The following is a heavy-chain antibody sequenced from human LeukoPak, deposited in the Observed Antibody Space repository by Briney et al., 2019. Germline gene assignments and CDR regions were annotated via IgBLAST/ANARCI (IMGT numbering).Heavy chain of an antibody. CDR1: GFTFSSYR. J-gene: IGHJ4*02. CDR3: ARNYYGSGSYYNHY. V-gene: IGHV3-7*01. CDR2: IKQDGSEK. Sequence: GGSLRLSCAASGFTFSSYRMSWVRQAPGKGLEWVANIKQDGSEKYYVDSVKGRFTISRDNAKNSLYLQMNSLRAEDTAVYYCARNYYGSGSYYNHYWGQGTLVTVSS. D-gene: IGHD3-10*01.